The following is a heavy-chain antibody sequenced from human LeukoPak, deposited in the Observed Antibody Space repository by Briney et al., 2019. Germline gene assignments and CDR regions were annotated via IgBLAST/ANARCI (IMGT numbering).Heavy chain of an antibody. CDR1: GYTFTSYG. CDR3: ARGTTLKMATWYFDL. CDR2: ISAYNGNT. V-gene: IGHV1-18*01. J-gene: IGHJ2*01. Sequence: ASVKVSCKASGYTFTSYGISWVRQAPGQGLEWMGWISAYNGNTNYAQKLQGRVTMTTDTSTSTAYMELRSLRSDDTAVCYCARGTTLKMATWYFDLWGRGTLVTVSS. D-gene: IGHD5-24*01.